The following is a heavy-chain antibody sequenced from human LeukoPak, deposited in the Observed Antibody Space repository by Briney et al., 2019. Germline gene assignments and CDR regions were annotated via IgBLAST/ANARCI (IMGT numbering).Heavy chain of an antibody. D-gene: IGHD2-8*01. V-gene: IGHV1-18*01. Sequence: ASVKVSCKASGGTFSSYAISWVRQAPGQGLEWMGWISAQHGQTEYAPNSQDRVTMTTDTYTNTAYMELRSLRSDDTAVYYCAGSLGYCTSNVCYLKYWGQGALVTVSS. CDR2: ISAQHGQT. CDR1: GGTFSSYA. J-gene: IGHJ4*02. CDR3: AGSLGYCTSNVCYLKY.